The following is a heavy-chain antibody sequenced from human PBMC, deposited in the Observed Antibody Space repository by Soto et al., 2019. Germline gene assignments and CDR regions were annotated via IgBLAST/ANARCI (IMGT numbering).Heavy chain of an antibody. CDR2: ISGSGGST. D-gene: IGHD2-2*01. CDR1: GFTFSSYA. Sequence: VQLLESGGGLVQPGGSLRLSCAASGFTFSSYAMSWVRQAPGKGLEWVSAISGSGGSTYYADSVKGRFTISRDNSKNTLYLQMNSLRAEDTAVYYCAKDTLGYCSSTSCSSPLWGQGTLVTVSS. J-gene: IGHJ4*02. V-gene: IGHV3-23*01. CDR3: AKDTLGYCSSTSCSSPL.